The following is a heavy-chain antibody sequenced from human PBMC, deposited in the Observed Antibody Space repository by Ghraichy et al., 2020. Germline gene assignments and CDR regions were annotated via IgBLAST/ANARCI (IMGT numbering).Heavy chain of an antibody. Sequence: GGSLRLSCVASGFTFNSYEMNWVRQAPGKGLEWVSYISSSGGSIYYADSVRGRFTISRDNAKNSLFLQMNSLRAEDTAVYYCARDMLNAGAFDYWGQETLVTVSS. CDR2: ISSSGGSI. CDR1: GFTFNSYE. CDR3: ARDMLNAGAFDY. J-gene: IGHJ4*02. D-gene: IGHD1-26*01. V-gene: IGHV3-48*03.